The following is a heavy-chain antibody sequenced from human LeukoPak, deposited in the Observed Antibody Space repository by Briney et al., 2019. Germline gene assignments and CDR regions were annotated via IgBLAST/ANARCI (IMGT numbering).Heavy chain of an antibody. V-gene: IGHV3-21*01. CDR2: ISSSSSYI. D-gene: IGHD3-22*01. CDR1: GXTFSSYS. Sequence: GGSLRLSCAASGXTFSSYSVNWVRQAPGKGLEWVSSISSSSSYIYYADSVKGRFTISRDNAKNSLYLQMNSLRAEDTAVYYCARESSYYYDSSGYFLDYWGQGTLVTVSS. J-gene: IGHJ4*02. CDR3: ARESSYYYDSSGYFLDY.